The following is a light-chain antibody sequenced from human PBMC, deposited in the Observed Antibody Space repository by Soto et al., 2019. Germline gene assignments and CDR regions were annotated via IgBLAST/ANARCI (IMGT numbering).Light chain of an antibody. Sequence: DIHMTPSPSSLSASVGDRVTINCRTSQSVSIYVNWYQQKPGKAPILLIYASSSLQSGVPSRFSGSGSGTDFTLTISSLEPEDFATYYCQQSYSTPTFGQGTKVDIK. V-gene: IGKV1-39*01. J-gene: IGKJ2*01. CDR1: QSVSIY. CDR2: ASS. CDR3: QQSYSTPT.